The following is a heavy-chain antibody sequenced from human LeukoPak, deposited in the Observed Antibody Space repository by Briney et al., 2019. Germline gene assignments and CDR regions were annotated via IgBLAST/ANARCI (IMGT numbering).Heavy chain of an antibody. J-gene: IGHJ4*02. CDR1: GGSISSYY. CDR2: IYYSGST. Sequence: SETLSLTCPVPGGSISSYYWSWIRQPPGKGMEWIGYIYYSGSTNYNPSLKSRVTISVDTSKNQFSLKLSSVTAADTAVYYCARGGPHKVDYWGQGTPVTVSS. CDR3: ARGGPHKVDY. V-gene: IGHV4-59*01.